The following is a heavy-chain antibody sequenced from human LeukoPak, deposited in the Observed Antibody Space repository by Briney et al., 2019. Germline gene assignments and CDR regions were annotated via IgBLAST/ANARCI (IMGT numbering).Heavy chain of an antibody. CDR1: GGSLRSTNYY. D-gene: IGHD6-13*01. CDR3: ARLSIAADGGF. V-gene: IGHV4-39*01. J-gene: IGHJ4*02. Sequence: SETLSLTCTVSGGSLRSTNYYWGWIRHPPGKGLEWIGRIHYSGSTYYNPSLKTRITISGDTSNQFSLKLASVTAADTAMYYCARLSIAADGGFWGQGTLVTVSS. CDR2: IHYSGST.